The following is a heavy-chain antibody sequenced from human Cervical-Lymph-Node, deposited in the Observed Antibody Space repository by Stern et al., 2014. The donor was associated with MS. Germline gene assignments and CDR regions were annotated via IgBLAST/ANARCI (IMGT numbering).Heavy chain of an antibody. Sequence: VQLVASGGGLVQPGGSLKLSCAASGFTFSASAIHWVRQASGKGLEWVGRIRSKPNNYATVYDASVKGRFTISRDDSKNTAYLQMNSLKIGDTAVYYCRAGTPQVDYWGQGTLVTVSS. CDR2: IRSKPNNYAT. CDR1: GFTFSASA. D-gene: IGHD6-13*01. J-gene: IGHJ4*02. V-gene: IGHV3-73*01. CDR3: RAGTPQVDY.